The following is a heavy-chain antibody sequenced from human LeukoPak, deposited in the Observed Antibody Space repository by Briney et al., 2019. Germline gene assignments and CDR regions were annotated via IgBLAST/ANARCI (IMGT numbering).Heavy chain of an antibody. Sequence: KFGESLKISCKGSGYSFTFYWIGWVRQMPGKGLEWMGIIYPGDSDTRYSPSFQGQVTISADKSISTAYLHWSSLKASDTAIYYCARPNMVSMVRGVISPDAFDIWGQGTMVTVSS. CDR3: ARPNMVSMVRGVISPDAFDI. J-gene: IGHJ3*02. D-gene: IGHD3-10*01. V-gene: IGHV5-51*01. CDR2: IYPGDSDT. CDR1: GYSFTFYW.